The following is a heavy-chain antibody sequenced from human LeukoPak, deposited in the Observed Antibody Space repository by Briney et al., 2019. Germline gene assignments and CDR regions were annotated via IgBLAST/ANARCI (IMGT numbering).Heavy chain of an antibody. CDR3: TRLSVGGGTDY. J-gene: IGHJ4*02. CDR1: GFTFSGSA. V-gene: IGHV3-73*01. D-gene: IGHD2-15*01. CDR2: IRSKANSYAT. Sequence: GGSLKFSCAASGFTFSGSAMHWVRQASGKGLEWVGRIRSKANSYATAYAASVKGRFTISRDDSKNTAYLQMNSLKTEDTAVYYCTRLSVGGGTDYWGQGTLVTVSS.